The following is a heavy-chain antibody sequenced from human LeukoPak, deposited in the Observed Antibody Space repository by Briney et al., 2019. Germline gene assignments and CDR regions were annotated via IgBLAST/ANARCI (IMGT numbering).Heavy chain of an antibody. D-gene: IGHD3-10*01. J-gene: IGHJ6*02. CDR1: GGTFSSYA. CDR2: IIPIFGTA. CDR3: ARGPDYYGSGRSNYYYGMDV. V-gene: IGHV1-69*13. Sequence: GASVKVSCKASGGTFSSYAISWVRQAPGQGLEWMGGIIPIFGTANYAQKFQSRVTITADESTSTAYMELSSLRSEDTAVYYCARGPDYYGSGRSNYYYGMDVWGQGTTVTVSS.